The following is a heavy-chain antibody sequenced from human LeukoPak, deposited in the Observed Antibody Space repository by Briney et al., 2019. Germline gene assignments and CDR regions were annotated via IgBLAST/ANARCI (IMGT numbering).Heavy chain of an antibody. CDR1: GFSFSSYA. CDR3: ASRLDGSGSFVY. CDR2: ISGTGGST. J-gene: IGHJ4*02. V-gene: IGHV3-23*01. Sequence: GGSLRLSCVASGFSFSSYAMTWVRQTPGKGLEWVSAISGTGGSTYYADSVKGRFTISRDNSKNTLYLQMNSLRAEDTAVYYCASRLDGSGSFVYWGQGTLVTVSS. D-gene: IGHD3-10*01.